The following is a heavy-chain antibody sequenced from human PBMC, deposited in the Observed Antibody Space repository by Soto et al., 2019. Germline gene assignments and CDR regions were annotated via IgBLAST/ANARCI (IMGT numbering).Heavy chain of an antibody. CDR2: IYDSGNT. V-gene: IGHV4-30-2*01. J-gene: IGHJ4*02. Sequence: QLQLQESGSGLVKPSQTLSLTCAVSDGSISGTTYSWSWFRQPPGKGLEWIGYIYDSGNTYYNPSLNSQFSISVDRSKNQFSLKLSSVTAADTAVYYCARGQGAAAGHSNFDFWGQGALVTVSS. D-gene: IGHD6-13*01. CDR3: ARGQGAAAGHSNFDF. CDR1: DGSISGTTYS.